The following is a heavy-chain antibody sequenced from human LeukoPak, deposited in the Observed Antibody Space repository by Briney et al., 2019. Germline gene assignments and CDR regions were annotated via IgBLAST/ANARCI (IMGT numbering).Heavy chain of an antibody. Sequence: SVKVSCKAPGGTFSSYAISWVRQAPGRGLEWMGGIIPIFGTANYAQKFQGRVTITADESTSTAYMELSSLRSEDTAVYYCARDMGPYGETYYYYYYMDVWGKGTTVTVSS. CDR2: IIPIFGTA. CDR3: ARDMGPYGETYYYYYYMDV. CDR1: GGTFSSYA. V-gene: IGHV1-69*13. D-gene: IGHD4-17*01. J-gene: IGHJ6*03.